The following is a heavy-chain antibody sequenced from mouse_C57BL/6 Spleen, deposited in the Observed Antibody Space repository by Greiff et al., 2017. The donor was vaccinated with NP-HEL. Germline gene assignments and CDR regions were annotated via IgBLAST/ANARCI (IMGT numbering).Heavy chain of an antibody. CDR1: GYTFTSYW. CDR3: ARGDSNLFAY. D-gene: IGHD2-5*01. Sequence: QVQLQQSGAELVMPGASVKLSCKASGYTFTSYWMHWVKQRPGQGLEWIGEIDPSDSYTNYNQKFKGKSTLTVDKSSSTAYMQLSSLTSEDSAVYYCARGDSNLFAYWGQGTLVTVSA. J-gene: IGHJ3*01. V-gene: IGHV1-69*01. CDR2: IDPSDSYT.